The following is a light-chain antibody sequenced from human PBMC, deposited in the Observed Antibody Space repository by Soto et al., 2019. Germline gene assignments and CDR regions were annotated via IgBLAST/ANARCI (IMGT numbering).Light chain of an antibody. J-gene: IGKJ5*01. Sequence: EIVMTQSPATLSVSPGERATLSCRASQSVSSNLAWYQQKPGQAPRLLIYGASTRATGIPARFSGSESGTEFTLTNSSLQSEDFAVYYCQQYNNWPITFGQGTRLEIK. CDR1: QSVSSN. V-gene: IGKV3-15*01. CDR2: GAS. CDR3: QQYNNWPIT.